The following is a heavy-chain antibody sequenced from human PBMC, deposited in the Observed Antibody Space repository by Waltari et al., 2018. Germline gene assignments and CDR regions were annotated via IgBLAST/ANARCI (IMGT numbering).Heavy chain of an antibody. D-gene: IGHD3-10*01. Sequence: QLQLQESGPRLVKPSETLSLTCSVSGASITSSHYYWAWIRQHPGKGLEWIGSVYYTGSTYYKASLKSRVTISVDTSKNYFSLSLTSVTATDTAIYFCARTFMVRTIRSRGWFDPWGQGTLVTVSS. CDR3: ARTFMVRTIRSRGWFDP. V-gene: IGHV4-39*02. J-gene: IGHJ5*02. CDR2: VYYTGST. CDR1: GASITSSHYY.